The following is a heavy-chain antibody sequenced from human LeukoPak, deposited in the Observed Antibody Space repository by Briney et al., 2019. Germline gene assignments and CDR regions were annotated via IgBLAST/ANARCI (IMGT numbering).Heavy chain of an antibody. Sequence: ASVKVSCKASGYTFTSYGISWVRQAPGQGLEWMGWISAYNGNTNYAQKLQGRVTMTTDTSTSTAYMELRSLRSDDTAVYYCAREAEYSSAAGTIDYWGQGTLVTVSS. CDR2: ISAYNGNT. J-gene: IGHJ4*02. CDR1: GYTFTSYG. V-gene: IGHV1-18*01. D-gene: IGHD6-13*01. CDR3: AREAEYSSAAGTIDY.